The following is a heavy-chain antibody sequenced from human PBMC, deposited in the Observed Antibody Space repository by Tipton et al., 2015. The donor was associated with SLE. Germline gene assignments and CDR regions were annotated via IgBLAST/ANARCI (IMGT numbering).Heavy chain of an antibody. J-gene: IGHJ4*02. CDR2: ISSSSSTI. V-gene: IGHV3-48*01. Sequence: SLRLSCAASGFTFSSYSMNWVRQAPGKGLEWVSYISSSSSTIYYADSVKGRFTISRDNSKNTLYLQMNSLRAEDTAVYYCANPNPIAAGNYWGQGTLVTVSS. CDR3: ANPNPIAAGNY. CDR1: GFTFSSYS. D-gene: IGHD6-13*01.